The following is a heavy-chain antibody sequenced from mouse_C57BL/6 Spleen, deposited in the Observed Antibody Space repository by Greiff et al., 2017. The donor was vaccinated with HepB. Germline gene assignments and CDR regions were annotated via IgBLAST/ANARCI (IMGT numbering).Heavy chain of an antibody. D-gene: IGHD1-1*01. V-gene: IGHV1-81*01. CDR2: IYPRSGNT. CDR1: GYTFTSYG. Sequence: QVQLKQSGAELARPGASVKLSCKASGYTFTSYGISWVKQSTGQGLEWIGEIYPRSGNTYYNEKFKGKATLTADKSSSTAYMELRSLTSEDSAVYFCARESYYYGSSYYWFAYWGQGTLVTVSA. J-gene: IGHJ3*01. CDR3: ARESYYYGSSYYWFAY.